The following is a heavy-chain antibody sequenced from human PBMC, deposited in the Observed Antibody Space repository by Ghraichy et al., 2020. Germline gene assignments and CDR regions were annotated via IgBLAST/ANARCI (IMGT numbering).Heavy chain of an antibody. CDR1: GGSISSGGYY. J-gene: IGHJ4*02. CDR2: IYYSGST. D-gene: IGHD3-22*01. V-gene: IGHV4-31*03. CDR3: ARDSSGYYNY. Sequence: SETLSLTCTVSGGSISSGGYYWSWIRQHLGKGLEWIGYIYYSGSTYYNPSLKSRVTISVDTSKNQFPLKLSSVTAADTAVYYCARDSSGYYNYWGQGTLVTVSS.